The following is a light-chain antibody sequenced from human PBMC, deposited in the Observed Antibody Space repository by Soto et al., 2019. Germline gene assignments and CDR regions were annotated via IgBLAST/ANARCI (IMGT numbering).Light chain of an antibody. Sequence: DIQMTQSPSSLSASVGDRVTITCRASQSISSYLNWYQQKPGKAPKILIYAAASLQSRVPSRFSGSGAGTNFTLTISSLQPEDFATYYCQQSYSTPPITFGQGTRLEIK. CDR2: AAA. J-gene: IGKJ5*01. CDR3: QQSYSTPPIT. V-gene: IGKV1-39*01. CDR1: QSISSY.